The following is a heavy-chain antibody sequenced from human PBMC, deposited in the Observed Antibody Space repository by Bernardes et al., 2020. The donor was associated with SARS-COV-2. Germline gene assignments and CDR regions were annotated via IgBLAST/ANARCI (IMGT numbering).Heavy chain of an antibody. J-gene: IGHJ4*02. D-gene: IGHD4-17*01. CDR3: ARDRYGANDY. CDR1: GFTFSDYW. V-gene: IGHV3-74*01. Sequence: GGSLRLSCAASGFTFSDYWMHWVRQAPGKGLEWVSRINNDGTTTPCADSVKGRFTISRDNSKNTLYLQMNSLRAEDKAVYFCARDRYGANDYWGQATLVTVSS. CDR2: INNDGTTT.